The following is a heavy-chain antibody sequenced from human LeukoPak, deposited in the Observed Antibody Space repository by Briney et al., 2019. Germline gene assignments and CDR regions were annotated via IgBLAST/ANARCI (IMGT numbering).Heavy chain of an antibody. Sequence: PSETLSLTCSVSGGSISGYYWGWVRQPPGKGLEWIGYISDIGITNYNPSLKSRVTISIDTSKNQFSLKVTSVTAADTAVYYCAREGQWLPDWFDPWGQGTLVTVSS. J-gene: IGHJ5*02. CDR3: AREGQWLPDWFDP. CDR2: ISDIGIT. V-gene: IGHV4-59*01. CDR1: GGSISGYY. D-gene: IGHD6-19*01.